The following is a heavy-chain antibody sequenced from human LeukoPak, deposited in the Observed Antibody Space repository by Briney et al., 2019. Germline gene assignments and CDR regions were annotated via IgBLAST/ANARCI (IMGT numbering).Heavy chain of an antibody. J-gene: IGHJ4*02. CDR1: GFTFSSYS. D-gene: IGHD1-26*01. Sequence: GGSLRLSCAASGFTFSSYSMHWVRQAPGKGLEWVAVIWYDGSNKYYADSVKGRFTISRDNSKNTLYLQMNSLRAEDTAVYYCARDLGGSYWDYWGQGTLVTVSS. CDR3: ARDLGGSYWDY. CDR2: IWYDGSNK. V-gene: IGHV3-33*01.